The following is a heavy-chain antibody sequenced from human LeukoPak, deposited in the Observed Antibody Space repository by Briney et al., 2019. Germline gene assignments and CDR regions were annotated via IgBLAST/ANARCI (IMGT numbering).Heavy chain of an antibody. CDR1: GFTFGDYA. D-gene: IGHD4-17*01. CDR2: IRSKAYRGTT. CDR3: TKGAYGYLDY. J-gene: IGHJ4*02. V-gene: IGHV3-49*03. Sequence: GGSLRLSCTSSGFTFGDYAMSWFRQAPGKGLEWIGFIRSKAYRGTTEYAASVKGRFAISRDDSKSIAYLQMNSLKPEDTAVYYCTKGAYGYLDYWGQGTLVTVSS.